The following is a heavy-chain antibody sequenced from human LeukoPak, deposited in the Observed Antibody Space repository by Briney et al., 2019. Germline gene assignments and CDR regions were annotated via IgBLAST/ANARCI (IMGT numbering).Heavy chain of an antibody. V-gene: IGHV5-51*01. J-gene: IGHJ4*02. CDR1: GYIFTNYW. D-gene: IGHD2/OR15-2a*01. CDR2: IYPGDSDT. CDR3: VRRVYCSTTSCPPPHLDY. Sequence: GESLKISCKGSGYIFTNYWIGWVRQMPGKGLEWMGIIYPGDSDTRYSPSFQGQVTILADKSISTAYLQWSSLKASDTAMYYCVRRVYCSTTSCPPPHLDYWGQGTLVTVST.